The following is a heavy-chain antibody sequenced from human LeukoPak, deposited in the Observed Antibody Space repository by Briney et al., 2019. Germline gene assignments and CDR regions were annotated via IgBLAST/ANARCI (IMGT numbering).Heavy chain of an antibody. CDR1: GYTFTSYG. V-gene: IGHV1-18*01. D-gene: IGHD5-12*01. CDR3: ARDGYSGYDPFGYYYYGMDV. Sequence: VASVNVSCKASGYTFTSYGISWVRQAPGQGLEWMGWISADNGNTNYAQKLQGRVTMTTDTSTSTAYMELRSLRSDDTAVYYCARDGYSGYDPFGYYYYGMDVWGQGTTVTVSS. J-gene: IGHJ6*02. CDR2: ISADNGNT.